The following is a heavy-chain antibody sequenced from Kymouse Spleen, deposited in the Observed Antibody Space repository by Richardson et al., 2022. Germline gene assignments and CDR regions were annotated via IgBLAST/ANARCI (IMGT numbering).Heavy chain of an antibody. J-gene: IGHJ6*02. V-gene: IGHV3-30*18. CDR1: GFTFSSYG. CDR3: AKGLEGIAAGSYYYYYGMDV. CDR2: ISYDGSNK. Sequence: QVQLVESGGGVVQPGRSLRLSCAASGFTFSSYGMHWVRQAPGKGLEWVAVISYDGSNKYYADSVKGRFTISRDNSKNTLYLQMNSLRAEDTAVYYCAKGLEGIAAGSYYYYYGMDVWGQGTTVTVSS. D-gene: IGHD6-13*01.